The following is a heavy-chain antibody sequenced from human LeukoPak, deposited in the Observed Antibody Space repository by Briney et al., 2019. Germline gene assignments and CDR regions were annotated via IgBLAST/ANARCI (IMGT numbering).Heavy chain of an antibody. D-gene: IGHD1-26*01. CDR1: GYTFTSYY. CDR2: INPSGGST. Sequence: ASXKVSCKASGYTFTSYYMHWVRQAPGQGREGMGMINPSGGSTSYAQKFQGRVTMTRDTSTSTVYMELSSLRSEDTAVYYCARDGILVGALEYYFDYWGQGTLVTVSS. J-gene: IGHJ4*02. V-gene: IGHV1-46*01. CDR3: ARDGILVGALEYYFDY.